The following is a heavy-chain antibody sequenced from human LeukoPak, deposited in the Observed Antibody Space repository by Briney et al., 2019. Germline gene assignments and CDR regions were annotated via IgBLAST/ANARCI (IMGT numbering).Heavy chain of an antibody. J-gene: IGHJ4*02. Sequence: GGPQRLSCAASVFPFSLYTMRGARQAPGKRLVGVSAISGSGGSTYYADSVKGRFTISRDNSKNTLYLQMNSLRAEDTAVYYCAKVIGYSSGWPDYWGQGTLVTVSS. CDR3: AKVIGYSSGWPDY. CDR2: ISGSGGST. V-gene: IGHV3-23*01. D-gene: IGHD6-19*01. CDR1: VFPFSLYT.